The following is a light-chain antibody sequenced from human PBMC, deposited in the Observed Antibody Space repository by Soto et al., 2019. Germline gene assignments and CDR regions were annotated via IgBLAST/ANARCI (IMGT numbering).Light chain of an antibody. J-gene: IGKJ1*01. CDR3: QQYNNWPRT. CDR2: GAS. Sequence: EIVMTQSPATLSVSPGERATLSCRASQSISGNLAWYQQKPGQAPRLLIYGASTRATGIPARFTGSGSGTEFTLTISSLQSEDFVVYYCQQYNNWPRTFGQGTKVEI. CDR1: QSISGN. V-gene: IGKV3-15*01.